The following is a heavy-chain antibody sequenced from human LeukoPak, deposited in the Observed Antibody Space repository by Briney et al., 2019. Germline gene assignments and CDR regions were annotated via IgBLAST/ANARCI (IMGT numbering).Heavy chain of an antibody. CDR2: INPNSGGT. V-gene: IGHV1-2*02. D-gene: IGHD5-12*01. CDR3: ARGHSGYDNWFDP. J-gene: IGHJ5*02. CDR1: GYTFTGYY. Sequence: ASVKVSCKASGYTFTGYYMHWVRQAPGQGLEWMGWINPNSGGTNYAQKFQGRVTMTRDTSISTAYMELSRLRSVDTAVYYCARGHSGYDNWFDPWGQGTLVTVSS.